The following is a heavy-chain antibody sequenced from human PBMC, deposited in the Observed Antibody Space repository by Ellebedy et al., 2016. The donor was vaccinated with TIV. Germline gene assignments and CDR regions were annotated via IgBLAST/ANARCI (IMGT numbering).Heavy chain of an antibody. Sequence: MPSETLSLTCSVSAYSISSGLFWGWIRQPPGKGLEWIGSIYHSGTTYYNPSLKSRVTISVDTSKNQFSLNLSSVTAADTAVYYCARDRRGYSYGYYYFDYWGQGALVTVSS. J-gene: IGHJ4*02. CDR3: ARDRRGYSYGYYYFDY. V-gene: IGHV4-38-2*02. CDR1: AYSISSGLF. D-gene: IGHD5-18*01. CDR2: IYHSGTT.